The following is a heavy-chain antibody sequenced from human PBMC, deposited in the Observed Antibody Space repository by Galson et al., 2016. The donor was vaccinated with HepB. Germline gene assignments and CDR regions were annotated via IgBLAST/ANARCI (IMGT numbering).Heavy chain of an antibody. V-gene: IGHV3-64D*06. D-gene: IGHD6-19*01. CDR3: VKGGGYSSGWYKGAFDY. CDR1: GFTFSHYG. Sequence: SLRLSCAASGFTFSHYGMHWVRQAPGKGLEYVSAISGNGGSTYYADSVKGRFTISRDNSKNTLYLQMSSLRTEDTAVYYCVKGGGYSSGWYKGAFDYWGQGTLVTASS. J-gene: IGHJ4*02. CDR2: ISGNGGST.